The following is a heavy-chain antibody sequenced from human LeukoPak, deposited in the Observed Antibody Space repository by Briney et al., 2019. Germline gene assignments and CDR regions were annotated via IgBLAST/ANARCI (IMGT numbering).Heavy chain of an antibody. D-gene: IGHD3-22*01. CDR3: ARGQWLPVFDF. CDR1: GGFNTHYY. V-gene: IGHV4-59*01. J-gene: IGHJ4*02. Sequence: LETLSLTCSVSGGFNTHYYWSWIRQPPGKGLEWIGYIYHSGSTKYNPSLKSRVTISVDTSKNHFSLKLSSVTAADTAVYYCARGQWLPVFDFWGQGTLVTVSS. CDR2: IYHSGST.